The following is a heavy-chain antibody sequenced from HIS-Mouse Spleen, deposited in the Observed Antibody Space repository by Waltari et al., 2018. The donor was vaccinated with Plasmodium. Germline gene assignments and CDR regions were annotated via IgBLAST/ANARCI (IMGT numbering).Heavy chain of an antibody. J-gene: IGHJ4*02. Sequence: QVQLVESGGGVVQPGRSLRLSCAASGFPFNSYAMHWVRQAPGKGREWVAVISYDGSNKYYADSVKGRFTISRDNSKNTLYLQMNSLRAEDTAVYYCARDRRLAFDYWGQGTLVTVSS. V-gene: IGHV3-30-3*01. D-gene: IGHD2-15*01. CDR3: ARDRRLAFDY. CDR1: GFPFNSYA. CDR2: ISYDGSNK.